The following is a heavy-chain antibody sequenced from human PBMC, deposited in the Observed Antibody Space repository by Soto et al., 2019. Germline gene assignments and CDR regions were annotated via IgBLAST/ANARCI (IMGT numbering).Heavy chain of an antibody. CDR2: IWYDGSNK. V-gene: IGHV3-33*01. CDR1: GFTFSSYG. D-gene: IGHD5-12*01. J-gene: IGHJ3*02. Sequence: GGSLRLSCAASGFTFSSYGMHWVHQAPGKGLEWVAVIWYDGSNKYYADSVKGRFTISRDNSKNTLYLQMNSLRAEDTAVYYCARPNSGYGDAFDIWGQGTMVTVSS. CDR3: ARPNSGYGDAFDI.